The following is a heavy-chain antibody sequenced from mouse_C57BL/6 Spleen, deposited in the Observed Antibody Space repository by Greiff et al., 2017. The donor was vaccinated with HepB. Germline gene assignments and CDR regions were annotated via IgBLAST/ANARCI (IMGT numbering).Heavy chain of an antibody. J-gene: IGHJ4*01. CDR2: INPGSGGT. V-gene: IGHV1-54*01. CDR1: GYAFTNYL. Sequence: QVQLQQSGAGLVRPGTSVKVSCKASGYAFTNYLIEWVKQRPGQGLEWIGVINPGSGGTNYNEKFKGKATLTADKSSSTAYMQLSSLTSEDSAVYFCARTYSYAMDYWGQGTSVTVSS. CDR3: ARTYSYAMDY.